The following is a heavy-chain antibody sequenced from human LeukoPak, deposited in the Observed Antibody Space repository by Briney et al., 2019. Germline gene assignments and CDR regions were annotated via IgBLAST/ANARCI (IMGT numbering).Heavy chain of an antibody. Sequence: GESLRLSCAASGFTFSSYAMHWVRQAPGKGLEWVAVISYDGSNKYYADSVKGRFTISRDNSKNTLYLQMNSLRAEDTAVYYCARDPAGYLDAFDIWGQGTMVTVSS. J-gene: IGHJ3*02. V-gene: IGHV3-30*04. D-gene: IGHD6-25*01. CDR2: ISYDGSNK. CDR1: GFTFSSYA. CDR3: ARDPAGYLDAFDI.